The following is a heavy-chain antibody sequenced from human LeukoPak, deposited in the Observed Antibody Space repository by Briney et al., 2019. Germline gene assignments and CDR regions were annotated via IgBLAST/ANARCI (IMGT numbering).Heavy chain of an antibody. J-gene: IGHJ4*02. CDR2: IKSNADGGTT. D-gene: IGHD3-22*01. V-gene: IGHV3-15*01. CDR1: GFTFSKAW. Sequence: GGSLRLSCAASGFTFSKAWMSWVRQATGKGLEWLGRIKSNADGGTTDYAAPGQGRITISRDDSQNTLYLQLDSLKAEDTAVYYCSTYRWQYDSSGYDCWGQGTLVAVSS. CDR3: STYRWQYDSSGYDC.